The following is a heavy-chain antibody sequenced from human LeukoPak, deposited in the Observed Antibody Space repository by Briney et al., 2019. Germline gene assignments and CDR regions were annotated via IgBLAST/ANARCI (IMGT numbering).Heavy chain of an antibody. V-gene: IGHV3-23*01. J-gene: IGHJ6*03. CDR2: ISGSDAGT. CDR3: AKDRCSNGIGCYYYYMDV. D-gene: IGHD2-8*01. Sequence: GGSLRLSCAASGFTFNKYAMSWVRQAPGKGLEWVSAISGSDAGTYYADSVKGRFSISRDSSKNILYLQMNSLRAEDTAVYYCAKDRCSNGIGCYYYYMDVWGKGTTVTISS. CDR1: GFTFNKYA.